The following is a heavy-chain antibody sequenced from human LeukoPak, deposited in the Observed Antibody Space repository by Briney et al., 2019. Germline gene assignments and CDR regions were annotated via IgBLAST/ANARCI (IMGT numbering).Heavy chain of an antibody. CDR2: VNTDGSST. Sequence: GRSLRLSCAASGFTFSSYWMHWVRQAPGKGLVWVSRVNTDGSSTSYADSVKGRFTISRDNAKNTLYLQMNSLRAEDTAVYYCARAFRDSSSSQCYFDYWGQGTLVTVSP. V-gene: IGHV3-74*01. CDR1: GFTFSSYW. J-gene: IGHJ4*02. D-gene: IGHD6-6*01. CDR3: ARAFRDSSSSQCYFDY.